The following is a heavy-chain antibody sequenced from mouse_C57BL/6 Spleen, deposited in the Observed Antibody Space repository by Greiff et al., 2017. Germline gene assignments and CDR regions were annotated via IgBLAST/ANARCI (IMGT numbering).Heavy chain of an antibody. CDR2: IYPGSGST. J-gene: IGHJ2*01. CDR3: ARRGVITTVVATEYYFDY. CDR1: GYTFTSYW. Sequence: QVQLQQPGAELVKPGASVKMSCKASGYTFTSYWITWVKQRPGQGLEWIGDIYPGSGSTNSNEKFKSKATLTVDTSSSTAYMQLSSLTSEDSAVYYCARRGVITTVVATEYYFDYWGQGTTLTVSS. V-gene: IGHV1-55*01. D-gene: IGHD1-1*01.